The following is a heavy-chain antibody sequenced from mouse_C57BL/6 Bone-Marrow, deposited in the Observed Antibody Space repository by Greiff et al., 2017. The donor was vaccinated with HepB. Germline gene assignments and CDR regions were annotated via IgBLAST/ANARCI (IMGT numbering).Heavy chain of an antibody. CDR1: GFTFSSYG. J-gene: IGHJ4*01. V-gene: IGHV5-6*01. CDR2: ISSGGSYT. CDR3: ALPYYYAMDY. Sequence: EVQLVESGGDLVKPGGSLKLSCAASGFTFSSYGMSWVRQTPDKRLEWVATISSGGSYTYYPDRVKGRFPISKDNAKNTLYLQMSSLKSEDTAMYYCALPYYYAMDYWGQGTAVTVSS.